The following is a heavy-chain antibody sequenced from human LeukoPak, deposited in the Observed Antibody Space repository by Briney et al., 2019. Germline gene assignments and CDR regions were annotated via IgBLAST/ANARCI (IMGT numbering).Heavy chain of an antibody. CDR1: GGSISSGSYY. CDR2: IYTSAST. V-gene: IGHV4-61*02. J-gene: IGHJ4*02. CDR3: ARESIVVVPAADDY. D-gene: IGHD2-2*01. Sequence: SQTLSLTCTVSGGSISSGSYYWSWIRQPAGKGLEWIGRIYTSASTNYNPSLKSRVTISVDTSKNHLTLSLISVTAADTAVYYCARESIVVVPAADDYWGQGTLVSVSS.